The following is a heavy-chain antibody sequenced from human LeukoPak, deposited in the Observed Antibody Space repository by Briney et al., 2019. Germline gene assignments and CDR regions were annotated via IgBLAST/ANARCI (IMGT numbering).Heavy chain of an antibody. CDR3: VRDVLVGSNGWYY. Sequence: PGRSLRLSCAASGFTFSSYGMHWVRQAPGKGLEWVANIKQDGSEKYYVDSVKGRFTISRDNAKNSLYLQMNSLRAEDTAVYYCVRDVLVGSNGWYYWGQGTLVTVSS. CDR2: IKQDGSEK. CDR1: GFTFSSYG. V-gene: IGHV3-7*01. J-gene: IGHJ4*02. D-gene: IGHD6-19*01.